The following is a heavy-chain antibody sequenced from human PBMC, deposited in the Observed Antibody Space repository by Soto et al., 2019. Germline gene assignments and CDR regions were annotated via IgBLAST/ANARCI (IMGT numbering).Heavy chain of an antibody. CDR1: GGSISSGGYY. V-gene: IGHV4-31*03. D-gene: IGHD5-18*01. CDR3: ARVGDVDTAMVYFDY. J-gene: IGHJ4*02. Sequence: SETLSLTCTVSGGSISSGGYYWSWIRQHPGKGLEWIGYIYYSGSTYYNPSLKSRVTISVDTSKNQFSLKLSSVTAADTAVYYCARVGDVDTAMVYFDYWGQGTLVTVSS. CDR2: IYYSGST.